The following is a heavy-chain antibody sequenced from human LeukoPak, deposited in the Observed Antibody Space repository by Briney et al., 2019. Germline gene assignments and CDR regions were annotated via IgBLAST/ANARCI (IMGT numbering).Heavy chain of an antibody. D-gene: IGHD3-22*01. CDR2: IYYSGST. J-gene: IGHJ4*02. Sequence: PSETLSLTCTVSGGSISSGGYYWGWIRQHPGKGLEWIGYIYYSGSTYYNPSLKSRVTISVDTSKNQFSLKLSSVTAADTAVYYCARDRDYYDSSGYSGYFDYWGQGTLVTVSS. CDR3: ARDRDYYDSSGYSGYFDY. V-gene: IGHV4-31*03. CDR1: GGSISSGGYY.